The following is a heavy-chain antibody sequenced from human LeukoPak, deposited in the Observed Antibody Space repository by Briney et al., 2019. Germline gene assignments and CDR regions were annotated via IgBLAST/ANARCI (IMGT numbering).Heavy chain of an antibody. Sequence: GESLRLSCAASGFTFSSYAMSWVRQAPGKGLEWVSAISGSGGSTYYADSVKGRFTISRDNSKNTLYLQMNSLRAEDTAVYYCAKDRVGSQLERPGWFDPWGQGTLVTVSS. CDR2: ISGSGGST. V-gene: IGHV3-23*01. CDR1: GFTFSSYA. J-gene: IGHJ5*02. CDR3: AKDRVGSQLERPGWFDP. D-gene: IGHD1-1*01.